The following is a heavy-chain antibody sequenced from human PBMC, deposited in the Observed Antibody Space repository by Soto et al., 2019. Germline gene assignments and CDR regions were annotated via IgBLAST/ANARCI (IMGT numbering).Heavy chain of an antibody. Sequence: GGSLRLSCAASGFTFSNHWINWIRQTPGRWLEWLAVIKQDGSEKYYADSVKGRFTISRDNSKNTLYLQMNSLRVEDTALYYCAKDRGRYCSGGTCYLFDSWGQGALVTVSS. J-gene: IGHJ4*02. CDR3: AKDRGRYCSGGTCYLFDS. CDR2: IKQDGSEK. V-gene: IGHV3-7*01. CDR1: GFTFSNHW. D-gene: IGHD2-15*01.